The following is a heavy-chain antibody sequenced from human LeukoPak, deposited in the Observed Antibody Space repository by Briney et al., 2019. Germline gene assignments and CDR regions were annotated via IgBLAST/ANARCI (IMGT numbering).Heavy chain of an antibody. CDR1: GGSISSYY. Sequence: SETLSLTCTVSGGSISSYYWSWIRQPPGKGLEWIGYIYYSGSTNYNPSLKSRVTISVDTSKNQFSLKLSSVTAADTAVYYCARYGDYPLDAFDIWGQGTMVTVSS. CDR3: ARYGDYPLDAFDI. J-gene: IGHJ3*02. V-gene: IGHV4-59*08. CDR2: IYYSGST. D-gene: IGHD4-17*01.